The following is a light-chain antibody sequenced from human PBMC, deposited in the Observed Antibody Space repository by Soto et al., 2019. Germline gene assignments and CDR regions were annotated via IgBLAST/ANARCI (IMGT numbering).Light chain of an antibody. CDR2: GAS. Sequence: EIVLTQSPGTLSLSPGERATLSCRASQSVSSNYLTWYQQKPGQAPRLLIYGASSRATGIPDRFSGSGSGTDFTLTTNRLDPEDFAVYYCQQYGSSLWTFGQGTKVEVK. CDR1: QSVSSNY. V-gene: IGKV3-20*01. J-gene: IGKJ1*01. CDR3: QQYGSSLWT.